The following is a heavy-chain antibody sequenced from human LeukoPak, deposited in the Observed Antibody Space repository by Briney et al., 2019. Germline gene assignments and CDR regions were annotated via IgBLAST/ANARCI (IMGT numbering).Heavy chain of an antibody. Sequence: ASVKVSCKASGYTFTSYYMHWVRQAPGQGLEWMGIINPSGGSTSYAQKFQGRVTMTRDTSTSTVYMELSSLRSEDTAVYYCAGSPDEGYNTYYFDYWGQGTLVTVSS. CDR1: GYTFTSYY. CDR2: INPSGGST. D-gene: IGHD5-24*01. CDR3: AGSPDEGYNTYYFDY. V-gene: IGHV1-46*01. J-gene: IGHJ4*02.